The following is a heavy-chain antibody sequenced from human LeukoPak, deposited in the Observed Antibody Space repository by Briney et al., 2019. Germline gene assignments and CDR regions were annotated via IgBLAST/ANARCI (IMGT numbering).Heavy chain of an antibody. J-gene: IGHJ6*02. CDR3: ARTPLPNYYYYGMDV. V-gene: IGHV4-59*01. CDR1: GGSISSYY. CDR2: IYYSGST. Sequence: SETLSLTCTVSGGSISSYYWSWIRQPPGKGLEGIGYIYYSGSTNYNPSLKSRVTISVDTSKNQFSLKLSSVTAADTAVYYCARTPLPNYYYYGMDVWGQGTTVTVSS. D-gene: IGHD1-26*01.